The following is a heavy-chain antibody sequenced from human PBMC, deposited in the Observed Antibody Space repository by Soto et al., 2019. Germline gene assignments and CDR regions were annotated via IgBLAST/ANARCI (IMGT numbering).Heavy chain of an antibody. Sequence: KQSQTLSLTCAISGDSVSSNSAAWNWIRQSPSRGLEWLGRTYYRSKWYNDYAVSVKSRITINPDTSKNQFSLQLNSVTPEDTAVYYCARDSIAARFPLRSALPFDYWGQGTLVTVSS. CDR1: GDSVSSNSAA. J-gene: IGHJ4*02. CDR2: TYYRSKWYN. D-gene: IGHD6-6*01. V-gene: IGHV6-1*01. CDR3: ARDSIAARFPLRSALPFDY.